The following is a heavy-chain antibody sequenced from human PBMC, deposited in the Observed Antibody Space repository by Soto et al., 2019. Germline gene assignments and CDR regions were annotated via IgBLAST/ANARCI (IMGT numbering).Heavy chain of an antibody. D-gene: IGHD3-10*01. CDR2: IRSKAYGGTT. J-gene: IGHJ5*02. CDR1: GFTFGDYA. V-gene: IGHV3-49*05. Sequence: EVQLVESGGGLVKPGRSLRLSCTASGFTFGDYAMSWFRQAPGKGLEWVGFIRSKAYGGTTEYAASVKGRFTISRDDSKSIAYLQMNSLKTEGTAVYYCTRSPLPMVRGQKGWFDPWGQGTLVTVSS. CDR3: TRSPLPMVRGQKGWFDP.